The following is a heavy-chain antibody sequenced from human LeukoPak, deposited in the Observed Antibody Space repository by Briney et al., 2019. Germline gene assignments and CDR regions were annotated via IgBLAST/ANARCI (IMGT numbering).Heavy chain of an antibody. J-gene: IGHJ4*02. CDR1: GFIFNNYA. D-gene: IGHD6-19*01. CDR2: IGWNSGSI. CDR3: VRYFTAVAPTLRLDY. Sequence: PGRSLRLSCAGSGFIFNNYAMHWVRQPPGKGLEWVSGIGWNSGSIDYADSVKGRFTISRDNAKNSLYLQMNSLRVEDTAVYHCVRYFTAVAPTLRLDYWGQGTLVTVSS. V-gene: IGHV3-9*01.